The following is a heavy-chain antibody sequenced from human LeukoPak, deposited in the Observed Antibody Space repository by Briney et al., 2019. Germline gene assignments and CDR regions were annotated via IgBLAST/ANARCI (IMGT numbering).Heavy chain of an antibody. CDR1: KFTFSSYA. D-gene: IGHD3-10*01. CDR2: ISGSGGST. CDR3: ARDPDYYGSGSPENWFDP. V-gene: IGHV3-23*01. J-gene: IGHJ5*02. Sequence: PGGSLRLSCAASKFTFSSYAMSWVRQAPGKGLEWVSAISGSGGSTYYADSVKGRFTVSRDNSKNTLYLQMNSLRAEDTAVYYCARDPDYYGSGSPENWFDPWGQGTLVTVSS.